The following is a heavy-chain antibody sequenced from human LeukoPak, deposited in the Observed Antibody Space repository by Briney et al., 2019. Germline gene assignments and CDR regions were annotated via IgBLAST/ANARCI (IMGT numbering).Heavy chain of an antibody. CDR2: VDHTGST. V-gene: IGHV4-59*01. J-gene: IGHJ6*03. Sequence: PSETLSLTCSVSDDSITMYYWTWIWQPPGKGLEWIGYVDHTGSTNFNPSLNGRVSISRDTTKNLFSLRLRSVTAADTAVYFCARGRVSSSTWYSTYYYYFYMGAWGKGTTVTVSS. D-gene: IGHD1-1*01. CDR1: DDSITMYY. CDR3: ARGRVSSSTWYSTYYYYFYMGA.